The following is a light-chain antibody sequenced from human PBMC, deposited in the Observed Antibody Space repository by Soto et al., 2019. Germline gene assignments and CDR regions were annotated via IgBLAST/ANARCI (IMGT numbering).Light chain of an antibody. CDR3: SSYTDSSTVV. Sequence: QSALTQPPSVSGSAGQSITISCTGTSSDVGIYNRVSWYQQSPGRAPKLMVSEVNNRPSGVPDRFSGSKSGNTASLTISGLQAEDEADYYCSSYTDSSTVVFGGGTKLTVL. J-gene: IGLJ2*01. V-gene: IGLV2-18*02. CDR1: SSDVGIYNR. CDR2: EVN.